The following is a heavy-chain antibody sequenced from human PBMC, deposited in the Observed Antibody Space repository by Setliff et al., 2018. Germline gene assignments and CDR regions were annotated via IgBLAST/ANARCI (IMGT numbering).Heavy chain of an antibody. CDR1: GGSFSGYY. Sequence: SETLSLTCTVSGGSFSGYYWSWIRQPPGKGLEWIGEINHSGSTNYNPSLKSRVTISVDTSKNQFSLKLSSVTAADTAVYYCARDGPGRGVDYWGQGTLVTVSS. CDR3: ARDGPGRGVDY. D-gene: IGHD1-26*01. J-gene: IGHJ4*02. V-gene: IGHV4-34*01. CDR2: INHSGST.